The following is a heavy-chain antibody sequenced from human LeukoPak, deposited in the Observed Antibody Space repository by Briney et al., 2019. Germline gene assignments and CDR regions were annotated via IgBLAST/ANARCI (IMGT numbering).Heavy chain of an antibody. CDR1: GGSISSYY. Sequence: SETLSLTCTVSGGSISSYYWSWIRQPAGKGLEWIGRIYTSGSTNYNTSLKSRVTMSVDTSKNQFSLRLSSVTAADTAVYYCAREEARTYYYDSSGRLRPEPDAFDIWGQGTMVTVSS. V-gene: IGHV4-4*07. CDR3: AREEARTYYYDSSGRLRPEPDAFDI. J-gene: IGHJ3*02. CDR2: IYTSGST. D-gene: IGHD3-22*01.